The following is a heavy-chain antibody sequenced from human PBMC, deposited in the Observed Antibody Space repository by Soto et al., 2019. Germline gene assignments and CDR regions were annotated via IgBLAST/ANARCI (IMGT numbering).Heavy chain of an antibody. CDR2: IGAYDGDT. J-gene: IGHJ4*02. V-gene: IGHV1-18*01. D-gene: IGHD3-22*01. Sequence: QVQLVQSGTEVKKPGASVKVSCKASGYTFANFGVSWVRQAPGQGLEWMGWIGAYDGDTNYAQKFRGRVTVTTDTSTSTAYMELRSLRSDDTAVYYCARDYYYDSSGYYEDYFDYWGQGTLVAVSS. CDR1: GYTFANFG. CDR3: ARDYYYDSSGYYEDYFDY.